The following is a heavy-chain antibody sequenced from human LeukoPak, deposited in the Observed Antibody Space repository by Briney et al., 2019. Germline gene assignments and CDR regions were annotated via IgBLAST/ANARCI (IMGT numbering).Heavy chain of an antibody. V-gene: IGHV4-39*07. CDR1: GGSISSSSYY. Sequence: SETLSLTCTVSGGSISSSSYYWGWIRQPPGKGLEWIGSIYYNGSTYYNPSLKSRVTISVDTSKNQFSLKLSSVTAADTAVYYCARAPVAAAGEFDPWGQGTLVTVSS. D-gene: IGHD6-13*01. CDR2: IYYNGST. J-gene: IGHJ5*02. CDR3: ARAPVAAAGEFDP.